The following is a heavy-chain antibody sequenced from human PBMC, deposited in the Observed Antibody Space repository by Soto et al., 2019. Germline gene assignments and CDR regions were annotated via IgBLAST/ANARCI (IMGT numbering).Heavy chain of an antibody. CDR3: ARPITLVRGVITYFDY. CDR2: ISSSSSYI. J-gene: IGHJ4*02. D-gene: IGHD3-10*01. CDR1: GFTFSSYS. Sequence: EVQLVESGGGLVKPGGSLRLSCAASGFTFSSYSMNWVRQAPGKGLEWVSSISSSSSYIYYADSVKGRFTISRDNAKNSLYLQMNSLRAEDTAVYYCARPITLVRGVITYFDYWGQGTLVTVSS. V-gene: IGHV3-21*01.